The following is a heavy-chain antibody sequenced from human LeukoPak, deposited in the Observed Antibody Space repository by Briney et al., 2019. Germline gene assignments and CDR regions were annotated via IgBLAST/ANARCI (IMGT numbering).Heavy chain of an antibody. CDR3: ARHYGN. V-gene: IGHV4-61*01. J-gene: IGHJ4*02. D-gene: IGHD3-16*01. CDR2: IYYSGST. CDR1: GGSVSSGSYY. Sequence: SETLSLTCTVSGGSVSSGSYYWSWIRQPPGKGLEWIGYIYYSGSTNYNPSLKSRVTISVDTSKNQFSLKLSSVTAADTAVYYCARHYGNWGQGTLVTVSS.